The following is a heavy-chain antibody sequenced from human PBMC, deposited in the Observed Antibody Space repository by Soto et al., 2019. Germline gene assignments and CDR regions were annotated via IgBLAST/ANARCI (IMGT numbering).Heavy chain of an antibody. Sequence: QVQLLESGGGVVQPGRSLRLSCAASGFTFSSSNMHWVRQAPGKGLEWVAAIWYDGSNKYYADSVKGRFTISRDNSKKTLYLQVNSLRGEDTAVYYCASGGVAYATDYWGQGTLLTVSS. CDR1: GFTFSSSN. V-gene: IGHV3-33*01. CDR2: IWYDGSNK. D-gene: IGHD3-10*01. CDR3: ASGGVAYATDY. J-gene: IGHJ4*02.